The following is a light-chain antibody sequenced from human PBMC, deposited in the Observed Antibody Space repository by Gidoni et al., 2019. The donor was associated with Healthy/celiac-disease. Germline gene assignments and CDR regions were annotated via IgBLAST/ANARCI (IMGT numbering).Light chain of an antibody. CDR3: QQSYSTPRT. Sequence: DIPMPQSPSPLSASVGDRVTITCRASQSISSYLNRYQQKPGKAPKLLVYAASSLQRWVPSRFSGSGSGTDFTLTISSLQPEDFATYYCQQSYSTPRTCGQGTKLEIK. CDR2: AAS. V-gene: IGKV1-39*01. J-gene: IGKJ2*01. CDR1: QSISSY.